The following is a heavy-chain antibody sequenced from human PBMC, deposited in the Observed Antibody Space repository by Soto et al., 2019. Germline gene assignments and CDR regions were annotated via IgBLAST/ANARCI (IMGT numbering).Heavy chain of an antibody. V-gene: IGHV3-30*18. D-gene: IGHD1-26*01. CDR1: GFTFSSYG. J-gene: IGHJ4*02. Sequence: GGSLRLSCAASGFTFSSYGMHWVRQAPGKGLEWVAVISYDGSNKYYADSVKGRFTISRDNSKNTLYLQMNSLRAEDTAVYYCAKDPSAPKLELLTYWGQGTLVTVSS. CDR3: AKDPSAPKLELLTY. CDR2: ISYDGSNK.